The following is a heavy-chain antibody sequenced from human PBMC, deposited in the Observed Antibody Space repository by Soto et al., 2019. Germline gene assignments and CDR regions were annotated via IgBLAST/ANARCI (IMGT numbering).Heavy chain of an antibody. CDR1: GFTFSSYG. V-gene: IGHV3-30*18. Sequence: GGSLRLSCAASGFTFSSYGMHWVRQAPGKGLEWVAVISYDGSNKYYADSVKGRFTISRDNSKNTLYLQMNSLRAEDTAVYYCAKVLVATHLYYYYYYMDVWGKGTTVTVSS. CDR2: ISYDGSNK. CDR3: AKVLVATHLYYYYYYMDV. J-gene: IGHJ6*03. D-gene: IGHD5-12*01.